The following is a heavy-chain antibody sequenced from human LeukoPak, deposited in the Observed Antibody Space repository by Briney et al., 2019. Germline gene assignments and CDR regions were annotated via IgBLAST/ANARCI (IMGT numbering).Heavy chain of an antibody. Sequence: GESLKISCKGSGYSFTSYWIGWVRQMPGKGLEWMGIIYPGDSDTRYSPSFQGQVTISADKSISTAYPQWSSLKASDTAMYYCARAKNSYGYMFDYWGQGTLVTVSP. CDR3: ARAKNSYGYMFDY. V-gene: IGHV5-51*01. CDR2: IYPGDSDT. CDR1: GYSFTSYW. J-gene: IGHJ4*02. D-gene: IGHD5-18*01.